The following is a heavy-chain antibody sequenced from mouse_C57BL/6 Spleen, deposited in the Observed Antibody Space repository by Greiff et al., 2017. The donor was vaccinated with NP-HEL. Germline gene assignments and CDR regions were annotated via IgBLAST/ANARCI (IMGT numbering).Heavy chain of an antibody. CDR1: GYAFSSYW. D-gene: IGHD2-5*01. CDR2: IYPGDGDT. CDR3: ARYSNYDYFDH. Sequence: QVQLQQSGAELVKPGASVKISCKASGYAFSSYWMNWVKQRPGKGLEWIGQIYPGDGDTNYNGKFKGKATLTADKSSSTAYMQLSSLTSEDSSFYFCARYSNYDYFDHWGQGTTLTVSS. V-gene: IGHV1-80*01. J-gene: IGHJ2*01.